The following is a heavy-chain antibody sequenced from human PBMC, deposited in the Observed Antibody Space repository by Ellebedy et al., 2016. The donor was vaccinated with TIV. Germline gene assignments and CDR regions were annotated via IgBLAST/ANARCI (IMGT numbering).Heavy chain of an antibody. V-gene: IGHV1-18*01. J-gene: IGHJ6*02. Sequence: AASVKVSCKASGYTFINYGISWVRQAPGQGLEWMGWISAYNVNTKYAQRLQGRVTMTTDTSTSTAYMELRSLRSDDTAVYYCARVTTMVRGVIRCLDVWGHGTTVTVSS. CDR3: ARVTTMVRGVIRCLDV. CDR1: GYTFINYG. CDR2: ISAYNVNT. D-gene: IGHD3-10*01.